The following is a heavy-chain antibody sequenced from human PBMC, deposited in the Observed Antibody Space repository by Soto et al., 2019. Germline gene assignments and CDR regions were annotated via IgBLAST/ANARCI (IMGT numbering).Heavy chain of an antibody. CDR2: IYYSGST. D-gene: IGHD6-13*01. Sequence: SETLSLTCSVSGGSISSYYWTWIRQPPGKGLEWIGYIYYSGSTNYNPSLKSRVTISVDTSKNQFSLKMSSVTAADTAVYYCARVGYSSSWNPFPGDYYGMDVWGQGTTVTVSS. CDR1: GGSISSYY. V-gene: IGHV4-59*01. J-gene: IGHJ6*02. CDR3: ARVGYSSSWNPFPGDYYGMDV.